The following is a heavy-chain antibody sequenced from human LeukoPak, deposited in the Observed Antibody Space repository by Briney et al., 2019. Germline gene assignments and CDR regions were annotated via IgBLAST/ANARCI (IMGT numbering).Heavy chain of an antibody. V-gene: IGHV4-59*01. Sequence: PSETLSLTCTVSGASISSYYWRWIRQPPGKALEGSGYMYYSRSHNYNPSLKSRVTISFHPSKSQFSLKLSSVTAAATAVYFCARERSYFPYWGQGALV. CDR1: GASISSYY. J-gene: IGHJ4*01. CDR3: ARERSYFPY. CDR2: MYYSRSH. D-gene: IGHD1-26*01.